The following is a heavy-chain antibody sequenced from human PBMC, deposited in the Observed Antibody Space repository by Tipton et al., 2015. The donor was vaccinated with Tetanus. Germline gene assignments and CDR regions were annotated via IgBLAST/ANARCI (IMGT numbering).Heavy chain of an antibody. J-gene: IGHJ4*02. Sequence: SLRLSCAASGFIFSSYGIHWVRQAPGKGLEWVAVSWYDGTDKYYADSVKGRFTISRDNFKNTLYLQMNSLRAEDTAIYYCAREAECSGGSCFTGVLGSRGQGTKVSVSS. CDR3: AREAECSGGSCFTGVLGS. V-gene: IGHV3-33*01. D-gene: IGHD2-15*01. CDR2: SWYDGTDK. CDR1: GFIFSSYG.